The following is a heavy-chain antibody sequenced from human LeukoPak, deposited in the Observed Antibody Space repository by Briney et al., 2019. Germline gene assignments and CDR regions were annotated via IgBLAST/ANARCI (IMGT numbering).Heavy chain of an antibody. Sequence: GGSLRLSCAASGFTFSSYAMSWVRQAPGKGLEWVSAISGSGGSTYYADSVKGRFIISRDNSKNTLYLQMNSLRAEDTAVYYCAKAGGYSYGLYYWGQGTLVTVSS. CDR2: ISGSGGST. CDR1: GFTFSSYA. V-gene: IGHV3-23*01. J-gene: IGHJ4*02. D-gene: IGHD5-18*01. CDR3: AKAGGYSYGLYY.